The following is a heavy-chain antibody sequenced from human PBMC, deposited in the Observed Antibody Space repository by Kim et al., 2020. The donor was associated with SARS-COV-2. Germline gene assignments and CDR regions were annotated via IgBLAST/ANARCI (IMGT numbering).Heavy chain of an antibody. D-gene: IGHD3-22*01. CDR1: GGSISSGGYY. CDR3: ATSPGGYDSSGYYLSYLDY. J-gene: IGHJ4*02. V-gene: IGHV4-31*03. Sequence: SETLSLTCTVSGGSISSGGYYWSWIRQHPGKGLEWIGYIYYSGSTYYNPSLKSRVTISVDTSKNQFSLKLSSVTAADTAVYYCATSPGGYDSSGYYLSYLDYWVQGTLVTVSA. CDR2: IYYSGST.